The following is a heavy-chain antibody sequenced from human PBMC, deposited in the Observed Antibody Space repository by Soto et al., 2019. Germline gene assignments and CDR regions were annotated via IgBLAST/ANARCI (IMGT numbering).Heavy chain of an antibody. D-gene: IGHD3-22*01. CDR1: GFTFSSYA. J-gene: IGHJ4*02. V-gene: IGHV3-23*01. Sequence: PGGSLSLSCAASGFTFSSYAMSWVRQAPGQGLEWVSAISGSGGSTYYADSVKGRFTISRDNSKNTLYLQMNSLRAEDTAVYYCAKQPSRYYYDSSGSDYWGQGTLVTVSS. CDR3: AKQPSRYYYDSSGSDY. CDR2: ISGSGGST.